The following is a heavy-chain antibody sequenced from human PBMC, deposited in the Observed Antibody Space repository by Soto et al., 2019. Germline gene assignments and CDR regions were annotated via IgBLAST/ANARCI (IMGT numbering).Heavy chain of an antibody. Sequence: QVQLVESGGGVVQPGRSLRLSCAASGFTFSSYGMHWVRQAPGKGLEWVAVISYDGSNKYYADSVKGRFTISRDNSKNTLYLQMNSLRAEDTAVYYCAGWGYSSSWTKDYWGKGTLVTVSS. V-gene: IGHV3-30*03. D-gene: IGHD6-13*01. CDR3: AGWGYSSSWTKDY. CDR2: ISYDGSNK. CDR1: GFTFSSYG. J-gene: IGHJ4*02.